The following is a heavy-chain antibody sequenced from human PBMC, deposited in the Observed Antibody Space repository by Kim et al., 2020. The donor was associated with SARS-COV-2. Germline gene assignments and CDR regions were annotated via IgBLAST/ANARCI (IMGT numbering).Heavy chain of an antibody. Sequence: QGRVTITADESTSTAYMELSSLRSEDTAVYYCARKGRSGQQLAAGCFDYWGQGTLVTVSS. D-gene: IGHD6-13*01. V-gene: IGHV1-69*01. J-gene: IGHJ4*02. CDR3: ARKGRSGQQLAAGCFDY.